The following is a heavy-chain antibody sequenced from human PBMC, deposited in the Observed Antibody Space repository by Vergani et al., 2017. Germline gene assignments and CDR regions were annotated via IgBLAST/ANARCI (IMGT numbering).Heavy chain of an antibody. Sequence: QVQLQESGPGLVKPSETLSLTCTVSGGSLSSYYWSWIRQPPGKGLEWIGYIYYSGSTNYNPSLKSRVTISVDTSKNQFSLKLSSVTAADTAVYYCAGYDSSGYYRATFDYWGQGTLVTVSS. D-gene: IGHD3-22*01. CDR1: GGSLSSYY. CDR2: IYYSGST. V-gene: IGHV4-59*01. CDR3: AGYDSSGYYRATFDY. J-gene: IGHJ4*02.